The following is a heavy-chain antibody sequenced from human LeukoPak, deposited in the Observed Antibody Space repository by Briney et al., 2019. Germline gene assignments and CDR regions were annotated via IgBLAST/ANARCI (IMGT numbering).Heavy chain of an antibody. Sequence: GGSLRLSCAASGFTFSDYYMSWIRQAPGRGLEWVSYISSSSSYTNYADSVKGRFTISRDNAKNSLYLQMNSLRAEDTAVYYCGGGGVITMVGGVSDVFDIGGKGKMVTV. V-gene: IGHV3-11*06. CDR2: ISSSSSYT. J-gene: IGHJ3*02. CDR1: GFTFSDYY. D-gene: IGHD3-10*01. CDR3: GGGGVITMVGGVSDVFDI.